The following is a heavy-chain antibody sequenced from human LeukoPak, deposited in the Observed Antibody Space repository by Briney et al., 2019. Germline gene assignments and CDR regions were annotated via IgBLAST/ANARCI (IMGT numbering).Heavy chain of an antibody. V-gene: IGHV4-34*01. D-gene: IGHD4-17*01. CDR3: ARGTMTTVTYYFDY. J-gene: IGHJ4*02. CDR1: GGSFSGYY. Sequence: SETLSLTCAVYGGSFSGYYWSWIRQPPGKGLEWIGEINHSGSTNYNPSLKSRVTISVDTSKNQFSLKLSSVTAADSAVYYCARGTMTTVTYYFDYWGQGTLVTVSS. CDR2: INHSGST.